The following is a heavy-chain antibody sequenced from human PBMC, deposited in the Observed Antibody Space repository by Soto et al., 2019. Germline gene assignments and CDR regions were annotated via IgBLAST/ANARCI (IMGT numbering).Heavy chain of an antibody. J-gene: IGHJ4*02. CDR1: GFTFDDYA. Sequence: EVQLVESGGVVVQFGGSLRLSCAASGFTFDDYAMHWVRQAPGKGLEWVSLITRDGATTYYADSVKGRFTISRDNSKNPLYLQMNSLRPDDTAFYYCAKDGGYSDSWFGYSDYWGQGTLVTVSS. D-gene: IGHD6-13*01. V-gene: IGHV3-43D*04. CDR2: ITRDGATT. CDR3: AKDGGYSDSWFGYSDY.